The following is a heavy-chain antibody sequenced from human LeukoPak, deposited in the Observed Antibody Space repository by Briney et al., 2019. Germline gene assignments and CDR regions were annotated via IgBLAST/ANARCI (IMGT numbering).Heavy chain of an antibody. D-gene: IGHD3-22*01. J-gene: IGHJ4*02. CDR2: ISWDGSNT. Sequence: GGSLRLSCAACVVTFDDDTMHCVREAPGKGVGWGCLISWDGSNTYYADSVKGRFTISRDNSKNSLYLQMNSLRTEDTALYYCANLRSLVITLFGYWGQGTLVTVSS. CDR1: VVTFDDDT. CDR3: ANLRSLVITLFGY. V-gene: IGHV3-43*01.